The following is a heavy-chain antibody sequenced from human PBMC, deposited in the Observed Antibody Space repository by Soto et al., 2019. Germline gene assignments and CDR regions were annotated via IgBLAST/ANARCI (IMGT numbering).Heavy chain of an antibody. J-gene: IGHJ4*02. CDR2: ISGSGGST. CDR1: GFTYSSYA. V-gene: IGHV3-23*01. Sequence: EVQLLESGGGLVQPGGSLRLSCAASGFTYSSYAMSWVRQAPGKGLEWVSAISGSGGSTYYADSVKGRFTISRDNSKNTLYLQMNSLRAEDTAAYYCAKRWGWSGYFDYWGQGTLVTVSS. D-gene: IGHD3-3*01. CDR3: AKRWGWSGYFDY.